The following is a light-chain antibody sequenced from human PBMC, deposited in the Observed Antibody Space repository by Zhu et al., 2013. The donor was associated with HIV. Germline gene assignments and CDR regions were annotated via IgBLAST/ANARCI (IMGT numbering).Light chain of an antibody. CDR1: QSVSGN. V-gene: IGKV3-15*01. Sequence: MVLTQSPATLSVSPGESATLSCRASQSVSGNLAWYQQKPGQAPRLLIFNASFRATGIPPRFSGSGSGTEFTLTISGLQSEDFAVYYCQQYTNWPPWTFGQGTKVEIK. CDR2: NAS. J-gene: IGKJ1*01. CDR3: QQYTNWPPWT.